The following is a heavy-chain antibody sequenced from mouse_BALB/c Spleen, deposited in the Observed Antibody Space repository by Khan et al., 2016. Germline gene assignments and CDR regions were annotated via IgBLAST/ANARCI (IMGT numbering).Heavy chain of an antibody. CDR1: GFSLTNSG. Sequence: QVQLKQSGPGLVAPSQSLSITCTVSGFSLTNSGVHWIRQPPGKGLEWLGVIWPGGSPDYNSALMSRLSITKDNSQNQVFFKTIRRRTDHTAMYYCARDGQAYDGWFASWGQGTVVIVSA. CDR2: IWPGGSP. V-gene: IGHV2-9*02. J-gene: IGHJ3*01. D-gene: IGHD2-12*01. CDR3: ARDGQAYDGWFAS.